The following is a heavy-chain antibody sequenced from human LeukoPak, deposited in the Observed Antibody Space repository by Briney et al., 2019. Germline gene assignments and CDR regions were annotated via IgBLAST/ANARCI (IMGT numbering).Heavy chain of an antibody. CDR2: IYDSGST. J-gene: IGHJ4*02. V-gene: IGHV4-59*01. D-gene: IGHD5-18*01. CDR3: ARAPYTALVNFDY. CDR1: GGSISSYY. Sequence: SETLSLTCTVSGGSISSYYWTWIRQPPGKGLEWIGYIYDSGSTTYNPSLKSRVTISVDTSKNQISLKLTSVTAADTAVYYCARAPYTALVNFDYWGQGTLVTVSS.